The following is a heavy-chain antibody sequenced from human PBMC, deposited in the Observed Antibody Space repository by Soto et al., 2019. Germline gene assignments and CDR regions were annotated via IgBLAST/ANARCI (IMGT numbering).Heavy chain of an antibody. J-gene: IGHJ5*02. Sequence: GGSLRLSCTASGFTFGDYAMSWFRQAPGKGLEWVGFIRSKAYGGTTEYAASVKGRFIISRDDSKSIAYLQMNSLKTEDTVVYYCTRDWGQWLVSWFDPWGQGTLVTVSS. V-gene: IGHV3-49*03. CDR3: TRDWGQWLVSWFDP. CDR2: IRSKAYGGTT. D-gene: IGHD6-19*01. CDR1: GFTFGDYA.